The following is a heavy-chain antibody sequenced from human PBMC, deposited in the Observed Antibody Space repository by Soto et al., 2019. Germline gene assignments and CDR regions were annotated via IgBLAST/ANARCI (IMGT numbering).Heavy chain of an antibody. D-gene: IGHD2-2*01. J-gene: IGHJ6*02. CDR2: ISYDGSNK. V-gene: IGHV3-30*18. CDR1: GFTFSSYG. Sequence: GGSLRLSCAASGFTFSSYGMHWVRQAPGKGLEWVAVISYDGSNKYYTDSVKGRFTISRDNSKNTLYLQMNSLRVEDTAVYYCAKSHCSSTSCYPLYYYYYGMDVWGQGATVTVSS. CDR3: AKSHCSSTSCYPLYYYYYGMDV.